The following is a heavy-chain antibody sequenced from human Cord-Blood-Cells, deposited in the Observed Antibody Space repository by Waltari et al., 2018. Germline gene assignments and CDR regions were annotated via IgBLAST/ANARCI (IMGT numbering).Heavy chain of an antibody. V-gene: IGHV4-4*07. J-gene: IGHJ3*02. CDR1: GGSISSYY. CDR3: ARSGYSSGWFDAFDI. Sequence: QVQLQESGTGLVKPSETLSLTCTVSGGSISSYYWSWIRQPAGKGLERIGRIYTSGSTNYDPSLKSGVTMSVDTSKNQFSLKLSSVTAADTAVYYCARSGYSSGWFDAFDIWGQGTMVTVSS. D-gene: IGHD6-19*01. CDR2: IYTSGST.